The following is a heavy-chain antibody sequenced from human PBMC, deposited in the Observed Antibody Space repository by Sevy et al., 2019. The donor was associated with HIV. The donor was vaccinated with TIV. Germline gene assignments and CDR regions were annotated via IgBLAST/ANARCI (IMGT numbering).Heavy chain of an antibody. CDR1: GFTFSSYP. Sequence: GESLKISCSASGFTFSSYPMHWVRQAPGKGLEYVSLISGNGGSTYYADSVKGRFTISRDNFKKTLYLQMSSLRAEDTAVYYCVTRGGLVGATDFDYWGQGTRATVSS. J-gene: IGHJ4*02. CDR2: ISGNGGST. CDR3: VTRGGLVGATDFDY. D-gene: IGHD1-26*01. V-gene: IGHV3-64D*06.